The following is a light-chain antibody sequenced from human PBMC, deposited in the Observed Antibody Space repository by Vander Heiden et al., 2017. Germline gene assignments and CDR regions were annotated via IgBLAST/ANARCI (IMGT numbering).Light chain of an antibody. CDR3: QQSYSTLSYT. V-gene: IGKV1-39*01. Sequence: DIQMTQCPSSLSAAVGDRVTITGRASQSISSYLNWYQQKPGKAPKLLIYAASSLQSGVPSRFSGSGSGTDFTLTISSLQPEDFATYYCQQSYSTLSYTFGQGTKLEIK. CDR1: QSISSY. J-gene: IGKJ2*01. CDR2: AAS.